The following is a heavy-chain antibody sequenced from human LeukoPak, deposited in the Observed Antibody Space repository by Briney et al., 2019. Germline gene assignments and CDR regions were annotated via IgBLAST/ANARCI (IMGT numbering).Heavy chain of an antibody. CDR3: ASGDGYLQPY. V-gene: IGHV3-53*01. CDR1: GFSVSGKF. CDR2: IHYDGKI. J-gene: IGHJ4*02. Sequence: PGGSLRLSYAASGFSVSGKFMSWVRQAPGKGLEWVSIIHYDGKIRYAGSVGGRFTIYRDDSENTLFLQMNSLRVDDTAVYFCASGDGYLQPYWGQGTLVTVSS. D-gene: IGHD2-21*01.